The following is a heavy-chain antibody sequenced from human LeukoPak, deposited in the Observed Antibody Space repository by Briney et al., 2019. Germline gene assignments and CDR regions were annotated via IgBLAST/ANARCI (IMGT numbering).Heavy chain of an antibody. V-gene: IGHV3-9*01. D-gene: IGHD6-13*01. CDR1: GFTFDDYS. J-gene: IGHJ4*02. Sequence: GGSLRLSCAASGFTFDDYSMNWVRQSPGKGLEWLSGLGWNGDIIDYADSVKGRFTISRDNAKNSLYLQMDSLKTEDTALYYCAKGSLIAASGTLFDFWGQGTRVTVSS. CDR2: LGWNGDII. CDR3: AKGSLIAASGTLFDF.